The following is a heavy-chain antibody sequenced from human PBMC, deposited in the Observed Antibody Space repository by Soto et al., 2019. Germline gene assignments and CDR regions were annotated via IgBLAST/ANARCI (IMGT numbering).Heavy chain of an antibody. Sequence: EASVKVSCKASGDPFSSHAISWVRQAPGQELEWMGGIMPIFGTANYAQKFQGRVTIPADESPSPAYLELRRLRSEEAAVYDCARHPGGDGFYSQNYSGMDVLGQGITVTVPS. V-gene: IGHV1-69*13. J-gene: IGHJ6*02. CDR2: IMPIFGTA. CDR3: ARHPGGDGFYSQNYSGMDV. D-gene: IGHD3-16*01. CDR1: GDPFSSHA.